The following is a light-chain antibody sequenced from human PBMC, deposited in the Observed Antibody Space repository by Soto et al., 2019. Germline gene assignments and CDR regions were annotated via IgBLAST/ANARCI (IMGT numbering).Light chain of an antibody. CDR1: HNDVGGYNY. J-gene: IGLJ7*01. CDR2: EVS. CDR3: TSYSGSSSVYV. Sequence: QSALTQPASVSGSPGQSITISCTGTHNDVGGYNYVSWYQHHPGKAPKLIIYEVSNRPSGVPNRFSGSKSGNTASLTISGLQAEDEADYFCTSYSGSSSVYVFGSGTQLTVL. V-gene: IGLV2-14*01.